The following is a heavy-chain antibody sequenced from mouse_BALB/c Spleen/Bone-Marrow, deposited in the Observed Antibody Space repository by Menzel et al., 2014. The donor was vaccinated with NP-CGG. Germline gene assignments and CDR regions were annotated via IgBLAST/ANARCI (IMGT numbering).Heavy chain of an antibody. V-gene: IGHV1S130*01. Sequence: QVQLQQPGAELVRPGASVKLSCKASGYTFTSSWMHWAKQRPGQGLEWIGEIHPNSGNTNYNEKFKGKATLTVDTSSSTAYVDLSSLTSEDSAVYYCARYWSGFAYWGQGTLVTVSA. CDR2: IHPNSGNT. CDR1: GYTFTSSW. CDR3: ARYWSGFAY. D-gene: IGHD4-1*01. J-gene: IGHJ3*01.